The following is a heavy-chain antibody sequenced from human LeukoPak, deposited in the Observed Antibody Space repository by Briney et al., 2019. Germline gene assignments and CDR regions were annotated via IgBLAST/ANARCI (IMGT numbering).Heavy chain of an antibody. CDR1: GGSISSTSLY. V-gene: IGHV4-39*07. CDR3: ARLRYYSESNANNRFDY. Sequence: SETLSLTCTVSGGSISSTSLYWGWIRQPPGKGLEWIGSISYSVGTYYNPSLKSRVTISVDTSKNQFSLKLSSLTAADTAVYYCARLRYYSESNANNRFDYWGQGTLVTVSS. D-gene: IGHD3-22*01. CDR2: ISYSVGT. J-gene: IGHJ4*02.